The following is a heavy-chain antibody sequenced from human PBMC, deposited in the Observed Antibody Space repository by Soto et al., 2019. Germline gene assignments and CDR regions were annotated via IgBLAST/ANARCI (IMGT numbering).Heavy chain of an antibody. Sequence: QVQLVESGGGLVKPGESLRLSCAASGFTLSDYYMTWVRQTPGKGLEWISYISSTGGTVNYADSVKGRFPISRDNIKNSLFLQMTSLRDEDTAVYYCARDGLDYYGLDVWGQGTTVTVSS. CDR2: ISSTGGTV. V-gene: IGHV3-11*01. J-gene: IGHJ6*02. CDR1: GFTLSDYY. CDR3: ARDGLDYYGLDV.